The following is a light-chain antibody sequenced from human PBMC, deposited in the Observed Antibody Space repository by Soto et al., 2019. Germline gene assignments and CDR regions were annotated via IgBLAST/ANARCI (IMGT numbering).Light chain of an antibody. CDR3: QQYNNWPLT. V-gene: IGKV3-15*01. Sequence: EIVMTQSPATLSVSPGERATLSCRARQSVSSNLAWYQQKPGQAPRLLIHGASTRATGVPARFSGSGSGTEFTLTISSLQSEDFALYYCQQYNNWPLTFGGGTKVEIQ. CDR2: GAS. J-gene: IGKJ4*01. CDR1: QSVSSN.